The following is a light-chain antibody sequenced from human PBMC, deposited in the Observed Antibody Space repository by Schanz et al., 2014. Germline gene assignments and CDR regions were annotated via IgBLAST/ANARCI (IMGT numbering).Light chain of an antibody. CDR2: RTD. CDR1: NSNVGSNY. CDR3: ATWDDSLL. J-gene: IGLJ3*02. V-gene: IGLV1-47*01. Sequence: QSVLTQPPSASGTPGQRITISCSGSNSNVGSNYVYWFQQFPGTAPKLLIYRTDERPSGVPDRFSASKSGTSSSLAISGLRSEDEDDYSCATWDDSLLFGGGTKVTVL.